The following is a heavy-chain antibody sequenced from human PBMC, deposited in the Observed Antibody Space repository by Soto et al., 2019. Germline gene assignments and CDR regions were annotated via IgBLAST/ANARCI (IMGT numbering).Heavy chain of an antibody. Sequence: QVQMVQSGNEVKKSGASVMVSCKTSGYTFTSYGVSWVRQAPGQGLEWIGLISPYNGDTLYARKFQGRVTVTADTATDTVYMELRSLTSDDTAVYYCVRDASSGYRGWWDPWGQGTLVTVSS. J-gene: IGHJ5*02. V-gene: IGHV1-18*01. D-gene: IGHD6-25*01. CDR2: ISPYNGDT. CDR3: VRDASSGYRGWWDP. CDR1: GYTFTSYG.